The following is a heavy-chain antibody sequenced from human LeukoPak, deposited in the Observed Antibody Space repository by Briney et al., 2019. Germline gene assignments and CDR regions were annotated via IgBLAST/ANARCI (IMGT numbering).Heavy chain of an antibody. CDR3: ARRRAEGGSNGRYNWFDP. CDR2: IYFSGTT. V-gene: IGHV4-59*08. Sequence: SETLSLTCTVSGDSINAYYWGWIRQPPGKGLEWIGYIYFSGTTKYNPSLESRVTISVDTSKNQFSLKLSSVTAADTAVYYCARRRAEGGSNGRYNWFDPGARESWSPSP. D-gene: IGHD6-13*01. J-gene: IGHJ5*02. CDR1: GDSINAYY.